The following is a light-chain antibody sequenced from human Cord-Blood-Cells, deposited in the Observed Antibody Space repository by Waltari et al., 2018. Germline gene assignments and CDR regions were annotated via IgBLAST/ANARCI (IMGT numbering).Light chain of an antibody. J-gene: IGLJ3*02. CDR1: SRDVGSYNL. CDR3: CSYAGSSTWV. V-gene: IGLV2-23*01. Sequence: SDLTQPASVSGSPGQSITISCPGTSRDVGSYNLVSWYQQHPGKAPKLMIYEGSKRPSGVSNRFSGSKSGNTASLTISGLQAEDEADYYCCSYAGSSTWVFGGGTKLTVL. CDR2: EGS.